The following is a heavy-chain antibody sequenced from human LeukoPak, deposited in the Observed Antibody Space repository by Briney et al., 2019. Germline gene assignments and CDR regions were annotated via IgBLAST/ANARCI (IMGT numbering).Heavy chain of an antibody. J-gene: IGHJ4*02. V-gene: IGHV4-59*01. D-gene: IGHD6-19*01. Sequence: SETLSLTCTVSGGSISGYYWSWIRQPPGKGLEWIGYIYYSGSTNYNPSLKSRVTISVDTSKNQFSLKLSSVTAADTAVYYCARKIAVAPYYFDYWGQGTLVTVSS. CDR2: IYYSGST. CDR3: ARKIAVAPYYFDY. CDR1: GGSISGYY.